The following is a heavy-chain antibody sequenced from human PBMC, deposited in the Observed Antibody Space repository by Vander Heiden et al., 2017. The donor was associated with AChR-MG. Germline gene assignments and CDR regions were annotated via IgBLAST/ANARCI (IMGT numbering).Heavy chain of an antibody. CDR3: ARVLWFRTDYYYGMDV. D-gene: IGHD3-10*01. Sequence: QVQLVQSGAEVKQPGSSVLVPCKASGGTFSSYAISWVRQAPGQGLEWMGGIIPIFGTANYAQKFQGRVTITADESTSTAYMELSSLRSEDTAVYYCARVLWFRTDYYYGMDVWGQGTTVTVSS. CDR2: IIPIFGTA. CDR1: GGTFSSYA. J-gene: IGHJ6*02. V-gene: IGHV1-69*01.